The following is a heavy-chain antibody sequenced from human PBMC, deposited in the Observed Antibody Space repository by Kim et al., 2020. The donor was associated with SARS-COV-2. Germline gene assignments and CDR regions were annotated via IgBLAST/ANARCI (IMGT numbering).Heavy chain of an antibody. CDR2: IYYSGST. CDR3: ARLWGYYDSSGYYYPSGWFDP. CDR1: GGSISSSSYY. Sequence: SETLSLTCTVSGGSISSSSYYWGWIRQPPGKGLEWIGSIYYSGSTYYNPSLKSRVTISVDTSKNQFSLKLSSVTAADTAVYYCARLWGYYDSSGYYYPSGWFDPWGQGTLVTVSS. V-gene: IGHV4-39*01. D-gene: IGHD3-22*01. J-gene: IGHJ5*02.